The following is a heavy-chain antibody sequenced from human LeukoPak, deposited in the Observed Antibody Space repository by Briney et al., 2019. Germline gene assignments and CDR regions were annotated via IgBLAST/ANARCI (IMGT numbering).Heavy chain of an antibody. V-gene: IGHV4-59*08. CDR1: GGSISSYY. D-gene: IGHD6-13*01. Sequence: PSETLSLTCTVSGGSISSYYWSWIRQPPGKGLEWIGSIYHSGSTYYNPSLKSRVTISVDTSKNQFSLKLSSVTAADTAVYYCARVSAPAAAALDYWGQGTLVTVSS. J-gene: IGHJ4*02. CDR3: ARVSAPAAAALDY. CDR2: IYHSGST.